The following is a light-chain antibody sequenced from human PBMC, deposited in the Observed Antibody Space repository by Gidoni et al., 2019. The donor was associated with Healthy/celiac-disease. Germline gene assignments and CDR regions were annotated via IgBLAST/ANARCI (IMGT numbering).Light chain of an antibody. V-gene: IGKV1-5*01. CDR1: QRNSSW. CDR3: QQYNSYPLT. J-gene: IGKJ4*01. CDR2: DAS. Sequence: DIQMTHSPSTLSASVGDRVTITCRASQRNSSWLAWYQQKPGKAPKLLIYDASSLESGVPSRFSGSGYGTEFTLTISSLQPDDFATYYCQQYNSYPLTFXGXTKVEIK.